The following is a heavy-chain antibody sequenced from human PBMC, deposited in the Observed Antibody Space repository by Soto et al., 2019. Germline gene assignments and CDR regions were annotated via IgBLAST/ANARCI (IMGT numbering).Heavy chain of an antibody. CDR2: IYYSGST. CDR1: GGSVSSGSYY. J-gene: IGHJ4*02. Sequence: QVQLQESGPGLVKPSETLSLTCTVSGGSVSSGSYYWSWIRQPPGKGLEWIGYIYYSGSTNYNPSLKSRVTISVDTSKNQFSLKLSSVTAADTAVYYCAREDYDSSGYYLDYWGQGTLVTVSS. CDR3: AREDYDSSGYYLDY. V-gene: IGHV4-61*01. D-gene: IGHD3-22*01.